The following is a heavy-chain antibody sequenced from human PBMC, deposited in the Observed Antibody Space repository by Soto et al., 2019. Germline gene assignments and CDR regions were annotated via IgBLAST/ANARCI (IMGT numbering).Heavy chain of an antibody. CDR2: IYYSGST. D-gene: IGHD6-19*01. V-gene: IGHV4-59*01. Sequence: PSETLSLTCTVSGGYISSYYWSWIRQTPGKGLEWIGYIYYSGSTNYNPSLKSRVTISVETPKNQFSLKLSSVTAADTAVYYCARLEQWLEHDAFDIWVQGTMVTVSS. CDR1: GGYISSYY. J-gene: IGHJ3*02. CDR3: ARLEQWLEHDAFDI.